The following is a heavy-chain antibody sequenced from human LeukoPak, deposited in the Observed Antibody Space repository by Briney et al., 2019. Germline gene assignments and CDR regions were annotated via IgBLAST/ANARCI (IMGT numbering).Heavy chain of an antibody. CDR2: INSDGSST. J-gene: IGHJ5*02. CDR3: ARAPSWAAAGTGNWFDP. CDR1: GFTFSSYW. Sequence: GGCLRLSCAASGFTFSSYWMHWVRQAPGKGLVWVSRINSDGSSTSYADSLKGRFTISRDNAKNTLYLQMNSLRAEDTAVYYCARAPSWAAAGTGNWFDPWSQGTLVTVSS. V-gene: IGHV3-74*01. D-gene: IGHD6-13*01.